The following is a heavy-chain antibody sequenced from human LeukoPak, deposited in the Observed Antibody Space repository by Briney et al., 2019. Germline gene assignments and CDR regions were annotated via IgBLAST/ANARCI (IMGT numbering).Heavy chain of an antibody. V-gene: IGHV1-2*02. J-gene: IGHJ5*02. D-gene: IGHD1-1*01. Sequence: GASVKVSCKASGYTFTGYYMHWVRQAPGQGLEWMGWINPNSGGTNYAQKFQGRVTMTRDTSISTAYMELSRLRPDDTAVYYCARERSETTNWFDPWGQGTLVTVSS. CDR3: ARERSETTNWFDP. CDR2: INPNSGGT. CDR1: GYTFTGYY.